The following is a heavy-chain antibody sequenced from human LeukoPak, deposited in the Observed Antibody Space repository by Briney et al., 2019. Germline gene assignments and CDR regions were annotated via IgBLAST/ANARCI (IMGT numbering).Heavy chain of an antibody. V-gene: IGHV3-23*01. CDR3: ATSGYGYGGY. Sequence: GGSLRLSCAASGFTFSDYYMSWIRQAPGKGLEWVSAISGSGGSTYYADSVKGRFTISRDNSKNTLYLQMNSLRAEDTAVYYCATSGYGYGGYWGQGTLVTVSS. D-gene: IGHD5-18*01. CDR2: ISGSGGST. J-gene: IGHJ4*02. CDR1: GFTFSDYY.